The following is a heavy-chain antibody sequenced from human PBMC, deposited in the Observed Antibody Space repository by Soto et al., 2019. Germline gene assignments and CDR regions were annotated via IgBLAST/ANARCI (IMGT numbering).Heavy chain of an antibody. J-gene: IGHJ4*02. D-gene: IGHD6-19*01. V-gene: IGHV3-21*01. CDR2: ISSSSSYI. CDR3: ARVPDRSSGWYDSDY. CDR1: GFTFSSYS. Sequence: EVQLVESGGGLAKPGGSLRLSCAASGFTFSSYSMNWIRQAPGKGLEWVSSISSSSSYIYYADSVKGRFTISRDNAKNSLYLQMNSLRAEDTAVYYCARVPDRSSGWYDSDYWGQGTLVTVSS.